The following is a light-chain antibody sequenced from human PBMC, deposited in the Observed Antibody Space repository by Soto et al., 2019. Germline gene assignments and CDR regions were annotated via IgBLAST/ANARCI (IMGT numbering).Light chain of an antibody. CDR2: AAS. CDR1: QSISSY. Sequence: DIQMTQSPSSLSASVGDRLTITCRPSQSISSYLNWYQQKPGKAPKLLIYAASSLQSGVPSRFSGSGSGTDFTLTISRLEPEDFAVYYCQQYGNSWTFGQGTKVEIK. CDR3: QQYGNSWT. V-gene: IGKV1-39*01. J-gene: IGKJ1*01.